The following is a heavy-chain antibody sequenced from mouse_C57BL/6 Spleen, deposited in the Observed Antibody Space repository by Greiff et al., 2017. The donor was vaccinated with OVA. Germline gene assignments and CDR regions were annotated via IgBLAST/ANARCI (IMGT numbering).Heavy chain of an antibody. Sequence: EVKLVESGGGLVKPGGSLKLSCAASGFTFSSYAMSWVRQTPEKRLEWVATISDGGSYTYYPDNVKGRFTISRDNAKNNLYLQMSHLKSEDTAMYYCARDRDYDGLGGFAYWGQGTLVTVSA. CDR2: ISDGGSYT. V-gene: IGHV5-4*01. J-gene: IGHJ3*01. CDR1: GFTFSSYA. D-gene: IGHD2-4*01. CDR3: ARDRDYDGLGGFAY.